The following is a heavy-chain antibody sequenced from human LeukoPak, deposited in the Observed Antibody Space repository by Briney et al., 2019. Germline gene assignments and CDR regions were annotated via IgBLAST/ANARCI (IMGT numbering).Heavy chain of an antibody. Sequence: PSETLSLTCTVSGGSISSYYWSWIRQPPGKGLEWIGYIYYSGGTNYNPSLKSRVTISVDTSKNQFSLKLSSVTAADTAVYYCARIHYDFWSGYYSADYYYGMDVWGQGTTVTVSS. D-gene: IGHD3-3*01. CDR1: GGSISSYY. J-gene: IGHJ6*02. CDR3: ARIHYDFWSGYYSADYYYGMDV. CDR2: IYYSGGT. V-gene: IGHV4-59*01.